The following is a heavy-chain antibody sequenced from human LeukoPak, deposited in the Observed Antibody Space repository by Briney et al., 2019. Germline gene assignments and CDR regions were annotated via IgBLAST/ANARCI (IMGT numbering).Heavy chain of an antibody. CDR3: ARGVGYCSSASWSYNWFDP. CDR2: TRTYNGNT. D-gene: IGHD2-2*01. V-gene: IGHV1-18*01. J-gene: IGHJ5*02. CDR1: GYTFTSYG. Sequence: GASVKVSRKGAGYTFTSYGISRVWQPPGQGLEWMGWTRTYNGNTNHAQKVQGRVTMTTDTSTSTAYMKLRSLRSDDTTVYYCARGVGYCSSASWSYNWFDPWGQGTLVTVSS.